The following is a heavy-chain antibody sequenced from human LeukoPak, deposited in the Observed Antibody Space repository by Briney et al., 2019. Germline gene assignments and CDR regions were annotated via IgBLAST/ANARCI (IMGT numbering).Heavy chain of an antibody. CDR3: ARDSYYDSSGYLGY. J-gene: IGHJ4*02. Sequence: PGGSLRLSCAASGFTFSDYYMSWIPQAPGKGLEWVSYISSSGSTIYYADSVKGRFTISRDNAKNSLYLQMNSLRAEDTAVYYCARDSYYDSSGYLGYWGQGTLVTVSS. CDR2: ISSSGSTI. V-gene: IGHV3-11*04. CDR1: GFTFSDYY. D-gene: IGHD3-22*01.